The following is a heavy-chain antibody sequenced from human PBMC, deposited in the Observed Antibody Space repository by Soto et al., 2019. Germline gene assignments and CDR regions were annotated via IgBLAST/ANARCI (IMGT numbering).Heavy chain of an antibody. CDR1: GFTFSSYS. Sequence: KPGGSLRLSCAASGFTFSSYSMNWVRQAPGKGLEWVSSISSSSSYIYYADSVKGRFTISRDNAKNSLYLQMNSLRAEDTAVYYCARDDVIFGVVIMDVWGQGTTVTVSS. J-gene: IGHJ6*02. CDR3: ARDDVIFGVVIMDV. CDR2: ISSSSSYI. V-gene: IGHV3-21*01. D-gene: IGHD3-3*01.